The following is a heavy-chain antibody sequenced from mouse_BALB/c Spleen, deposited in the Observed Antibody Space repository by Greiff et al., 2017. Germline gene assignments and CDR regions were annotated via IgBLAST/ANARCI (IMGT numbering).Heavy chain of an antibody. V-gene: IGHV10-1*02. J-gene: IGHJ4*01. CDR1: GFTFNTYA. D-gene: IGHD2-3*01. Sequence: EVQLVESGGGLVQPKGSLKLSCAASGFTFNTYAMNWVRQAPGKGLEWVARIRSKSNNYATYYADSVKDRFTISRDDSQSMLYLQMNNLKTEDTAMYYCVRREGYYLYAMDYWGQGTSVTVSS. CDR2: IRSKSNNYAT. CDR3: VRREGYYLYAMDY.